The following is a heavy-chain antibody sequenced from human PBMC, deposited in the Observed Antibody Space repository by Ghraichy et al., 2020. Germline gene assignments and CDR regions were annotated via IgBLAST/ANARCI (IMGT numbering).Heavy chain of an antibody. CDR3: ARDFFSSITSPNYYYGMDV. D-gene: IGHD3-10*01. J-gene: IGHJ6*02. CDR2: INPNTGGT. CDR1: ESTFTAYY. Sequence: ASVKVSCKASESTFTAYYIHWVRQAPGQGLEWMGRINPNTGGTNFAQNVQGRVTMTRDTSISTAYMELSRLNSDDTAVYFCARDFFSSITSPNYYYGMDVWGQGTTVTVSS. V-gene: IGHV1-2*06.